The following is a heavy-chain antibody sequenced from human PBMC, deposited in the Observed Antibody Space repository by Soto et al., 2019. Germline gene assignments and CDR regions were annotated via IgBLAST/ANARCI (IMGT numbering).Heavy chain of an antibody. Sequence: GGSLRLSCGASGFTFSRFGMRWVRQAPGKGLEWVALISYDGLNTYYADSVKGRFTISRYNSNNTIYRQMRSLRPEDTALYFCSKEKVAGTSKWNLMSWGPGTLVTVSS. CDR2: ISYDGLNT. V-gene: IGHV3-30*18. D-gene: IGHD1-1*01. J-gene: IGHJ4*02. CDR1: GFTFSRFG. CDR3: SKEKVAGTSKWNLMS.